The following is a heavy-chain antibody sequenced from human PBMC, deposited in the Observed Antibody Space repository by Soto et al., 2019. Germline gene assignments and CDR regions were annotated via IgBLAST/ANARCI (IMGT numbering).Heavy chain of an antibody. Sequence: EVQLVESGGGLVKPGGSLRLSCAASGFTFSNAWMNWVRQAPGKGLEWVSRIKSKTDGGTTDYAAPVKGRFTISRDDSKNTLYLQMTSLTNGATAVYYCTTCVPTPPAWYYYYYGMDVWGQGTTVTVSS. CDR2: IKSKTDGGTT. CDR1: GFTFSNAW. V-gene: IGHV3-15*07. CDR3: TTCVPTPPAWYYYYYGMDV. J-gene: IGHJ6*02.